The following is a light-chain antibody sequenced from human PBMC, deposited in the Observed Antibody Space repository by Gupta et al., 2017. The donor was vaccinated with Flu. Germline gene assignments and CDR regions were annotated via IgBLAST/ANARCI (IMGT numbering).Light chain of an antibody. V-gene: IGLV2-14*01. J-gene: IGLJ2*01. CDR3: SSCKSSSTLV. CDR1: RSDVGSYNY. CDR2: DVT. Sequence: SALTQPASVSGSPGQSITISCTGTRSDVGSYNYVSWYPQHPGQAPKLLIYDVTNRPSGVSNRFSASKAGDTASLTXSXRQEEDXADYYCSSCKSSSTLVFGGGTKLTVL.